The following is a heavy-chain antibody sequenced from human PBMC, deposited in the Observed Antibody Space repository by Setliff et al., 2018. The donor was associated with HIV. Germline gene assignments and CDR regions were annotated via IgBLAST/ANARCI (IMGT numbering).Heavy chain of an antibody. CDR3: ARGEYARRTNFDY. D-gene: IGHD1-1*01. V-gene: IGHV1-2*02. CDR2: INPNSGGT. Sequence: ASVKVSCKASGYTFTGYYMHWVRQAPGQGLEWMGWINPNSGGTNYAQKFQGRVTMTRDTSISTAYMELSRLRSDDTAVYYCARGEYARRTNFDYWGQRTLVTVSS. CDR1: GYTFTGYY. J-gene: IGHJ4*02.